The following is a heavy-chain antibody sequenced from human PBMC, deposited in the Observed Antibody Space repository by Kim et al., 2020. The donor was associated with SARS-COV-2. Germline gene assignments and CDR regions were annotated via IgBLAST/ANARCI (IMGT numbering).Heavy chain of an antibody. Sequence: SETLSLTCTVSGDSISNGYDWGWIRQPPGKGLEWIGNNHHTGRTHYNPSLKSRVSISVDTSRNQFSLNLSPVTAADTAVYYCAKDRIMSPAGSHEFDSWSQGTLVTVAS. CDR2: NHHTGRT. J-gene: IGHJ4*02. V-gene: IGHV4-38-2*02. D-gene: IGHD6-19*01. CDR3: AKDRIMSPAGSHEFDS. CDR1: GDSISNGYD.